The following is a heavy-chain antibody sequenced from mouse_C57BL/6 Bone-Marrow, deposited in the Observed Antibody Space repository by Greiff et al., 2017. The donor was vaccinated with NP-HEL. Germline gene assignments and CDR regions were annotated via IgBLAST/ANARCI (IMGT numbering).Heavy chain of an antibody. V-gene: IGHV5-6*01. Sequence: EVMLVESGGDLVKPGGSLKLSCAASGFTFSSYGMSWVRQTPDKRLEWVATISSGGSYTYYPDSVKGRFTISRDNAKNTLYLQMSSLKSEDTAMYYCARLPVYYDYRGAMDYWGQGTSVTVSS. CDR1: GFTFSSYG. CDR3: ARLPVYYDYRGAMDY. D-gene: IGHD2-4*01. CDR2: ISSGGSYT. J-gene: IGHJ4*01.